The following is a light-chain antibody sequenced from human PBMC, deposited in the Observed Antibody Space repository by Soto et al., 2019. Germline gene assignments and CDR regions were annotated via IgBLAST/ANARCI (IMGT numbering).Light chain of an antibody. Sequence: EVVLTQSPVTLSLSPGERATLSCRASQSFRGLLAWYHQKPGQPPRLLIYDAYNRATGIPPRFSGSGSGTDFTLTISSLEPEDSAVYYCQQRHMWPITFGQGTRLEIK. V-gene: IGKV3-11*01. CDR1: QSFRGL. CDR3: QQRHMWPIT. J-gene: IGKJ5*01. CDR2: DAY.